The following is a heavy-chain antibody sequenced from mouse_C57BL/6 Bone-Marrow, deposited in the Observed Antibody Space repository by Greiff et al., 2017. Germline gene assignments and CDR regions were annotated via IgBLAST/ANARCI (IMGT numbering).Heavy chain of an antibody. J-gene: IGHJ3*01. CDR2: ISSGGSYT. CDR1: GFTFSSYG. Sequence: EVKLVESGGDLVKPGGSLKLSCAASGFTFSSYGMSWVRQTPDKRLEWVATISSGGSYTYYPDSVKGRFTISRDNAKNTLYLQMSSLKSEDTAMDYCARPNWAWFAYWGQGTLVTVSA. V-gene: IGHV5-6*01. D-gene: IGHD4-1*01. CDR3: ARPNWAWFAY.